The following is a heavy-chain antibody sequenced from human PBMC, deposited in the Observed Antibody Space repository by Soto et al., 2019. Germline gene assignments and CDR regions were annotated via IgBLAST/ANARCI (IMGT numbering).Heavy chain of an antibody. D-gene: IGHD1-26*01. CDR3: ATDQKWDVPHYLDP. J-gene: IGHJ5*02. Sequence: EVQLLESGGGLVQPGESLRLSCAASGFTFSSSAMSWVRQAPGKELEWVSTISGSGGSTFYADSVKGRFTISRDNSKNTLYLRTDSQRAEDTAVYHCATDQKWDVPHYLDPWGQGTLVAVSS. CDR1: GFTFSSSA. V-gene: IGHV3-23*01. CDR2: ISGSGGST.